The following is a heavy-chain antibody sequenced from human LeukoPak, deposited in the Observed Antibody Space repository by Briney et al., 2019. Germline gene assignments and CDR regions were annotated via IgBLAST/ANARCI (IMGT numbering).Heavy chain of an antibody. CDR2: ISGSGSTI. CDR3: ARVYYDMLTGLDYYYMDV. D-gene: IGHD3-9*01. Sequence: GGSLRLSCAASGFTFSSYGMNWVRQVPGKGLEWVSYISGSGSTIYYADSVKGRLTISRDNAKNSLYLQMNSLRAEDTAVYYCARVYYDMLTGLDYYYMDVWGKGTTVTVSS. CDR1: GFTFSSYG. J-gene: IGHJ6*03. V-gene: IGHV3-48*03.